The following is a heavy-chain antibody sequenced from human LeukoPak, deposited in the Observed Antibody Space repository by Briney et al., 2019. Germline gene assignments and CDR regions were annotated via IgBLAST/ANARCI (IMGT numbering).Heavy chain of an antibody. CDR2: ISGSGSTI. Sequence: PGGSLRLSCAASGFTFSSYAMSWVRQAPGKGLEWVSAISGSGSTIYYADSVKGRFTISRDNAKNSLYLQMNSLRAEDTAVYYCARAKITVTTDYWGQGTLVTVSS. D-gene: IGHD4-17*01. V-gene: IGHV3-23*01. CDR1: GFTFSSYA. CDR3: ARAKITVTTDY. J-gene: IGHJ4*02.